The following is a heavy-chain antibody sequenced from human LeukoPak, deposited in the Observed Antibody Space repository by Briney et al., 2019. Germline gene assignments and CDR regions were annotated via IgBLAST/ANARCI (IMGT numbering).Heavy chain of an antibody. D-gene: IGHD5-24*01. CDR1: GFTFSSYE. V-gene: IGHV3-48*03. CDR2: ISSSGSTI. Sequence: GGSLRLSXAASGFTFSSYEMNWVGQAPGKGLEWVSYISSSGSTIYYADSVKGRFTISRDNAKNSLYLQMNSLRAEDTAVYYCARPASDMATTNWGQGTLVTVSS. J-gene: IGHJ4*02. CDR3: ARPASDMATTN.